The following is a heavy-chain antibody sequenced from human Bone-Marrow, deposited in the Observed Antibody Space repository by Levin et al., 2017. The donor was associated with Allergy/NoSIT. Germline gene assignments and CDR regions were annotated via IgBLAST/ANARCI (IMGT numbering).Heavy chain of an antibody. CDR3: ANFPPRSGARMDV. Sequence: GGSLRLSCAASGFTFSSYTMSWVRQAPGKGLEWVSSISGSGSSTYYVDSVKGRFTISRDNSRNTFYLQMDSLRAEDTAVYFCANFPPRSGARMDVWGQGTTVTVSS. CDR1: GFTFSSYT. V-gene: IGHV3-23*01. J-gene: IGHJ6*02. CDR2: ISGSGSST. D-gene: IGHD2-8*02.